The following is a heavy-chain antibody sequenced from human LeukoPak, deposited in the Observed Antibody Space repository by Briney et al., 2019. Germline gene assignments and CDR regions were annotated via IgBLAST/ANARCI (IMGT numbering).Heavy chain of an antibody. CDR2: IYYSVST. J-gene: IGHJ4*02. D-gene: IGHD3-9*01. Sequence: SETLSLTWTGSGISVSSRRYYWGWTRQPPGNGLEWIGYIYYSVSTNYNPSLKSRVTISVDTSKNQLSLMLSSVTAAITAVYYCARGGTGYILTGYYSVKGAYSYDHWGQGTLVTVSS. CDR3: ARGGTGYILTGYYSVKGAYSYDH. CDR1: GISVSSRRYY. V-gene: IGHV4-61*01.